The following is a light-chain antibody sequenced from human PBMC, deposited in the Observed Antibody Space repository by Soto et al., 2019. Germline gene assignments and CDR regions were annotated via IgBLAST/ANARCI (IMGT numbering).Light chain of an antibody. V-gene: IGLV2-14*01. Sequence: QSVLTQPASVSGSPGQSITTSCTGTSSDVGNYNYVSWYQQHPGKAPKLMIYDVSNRPSGVSNRFSGSKSGNTASLTISGLQAEDEADYYCSSFTTSSTYVFGTGTKVTVL. CDR1: SSDVGNYNY. CDR3: SSFTTSSTYV. J-gene: IGLJ1*01. CDR2: DVS.